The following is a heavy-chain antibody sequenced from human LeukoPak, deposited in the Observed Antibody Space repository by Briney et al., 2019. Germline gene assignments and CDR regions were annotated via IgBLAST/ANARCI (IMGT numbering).Heavy chain of an antibody. CDR2: MNPNSGNT. CDR1: GYTFTSYD. V-gene: IGHV1-8*01. D-gene: IGHD3-22*01. Sequence: ASVKVSCKASGYTFTSYDINWVRQATGQGLEWMGWMNPNSGNTGYAQKFQGRVTMTRNTSISTAYMELSSLRSEDTAVYYCARGDYYDSSGYYQGWFDPWAREPWSPSPQ. J-gene: IGHJ5*02. CDR3: ARGDYYDSSGYYQGWFDP.